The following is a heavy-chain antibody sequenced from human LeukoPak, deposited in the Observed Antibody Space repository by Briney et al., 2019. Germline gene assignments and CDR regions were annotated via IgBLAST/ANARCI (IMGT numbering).Heavy chain of an antibody. J-gene: IGHJ4*02. D-gene: IGHD3-10*01. Sequence: SETLSLTCTVPGGSISSYYWSWIRQPPGKGLEWIGYIYYSGSTNYNPSLKSRVTISVDTSKNQFSLKLSSVTAADTAVYYCAKEVLWFGEQNFDYWGQGTLVTVSS. CDR2: IYYSGST. CDR1: GGSISSYY. V-gene: IGHV4-59*01. CDR3: AKEVLWFGEQNFDY.